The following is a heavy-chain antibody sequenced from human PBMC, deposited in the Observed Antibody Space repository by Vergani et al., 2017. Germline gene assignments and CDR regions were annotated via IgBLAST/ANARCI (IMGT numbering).Heavy chain of an antibody. Sequence: QVQLVESGGGVVQPGRSLRLSCAASGFTFSSYGMHWVRQAPGKGLEWVAVISYDGSNKYYADSVKGRFTISRDNSKKTQYLQMNSLRAEETAVYYCAKGLYSGYVVAGTRTLRLVYGMDVWGQGTTVTVSS. CDR3: AKGLYSGYVVAGTRTLRLVYGMDV. D-gene: IGHD5-12*01. CDR1: GFTFSSYG. V-gene: IGHV3-30*18. J-gene: IGHJ6*02. CDR2: ISYDGSNK.